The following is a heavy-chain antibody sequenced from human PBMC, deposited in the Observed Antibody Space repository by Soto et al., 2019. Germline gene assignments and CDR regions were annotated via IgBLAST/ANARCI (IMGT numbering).Heavy chain of an antibody. D-gene: IGHD4-17*01. CDR2: NSAYTGDT. V-gene: IGHV1-18*01. Sequence: QVHLVQSGAEVKKPGASVKVSCKASGYIFSSYAVTWVRQAPGQGLEWMGWNSAYTGDTNYTQNLQDRVTMTTDTSTTTAYMELRDLRYDDTAVYYCARLGTVRTYFDYWGQGTLITVSS. CDR3: ARLGTVRTYFDY. CDR1: GYIFSSYA. J-gene: IGHJ4*02.